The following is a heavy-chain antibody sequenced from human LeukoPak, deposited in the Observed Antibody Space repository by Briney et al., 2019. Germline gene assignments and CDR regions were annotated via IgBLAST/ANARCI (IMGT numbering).Heavy chain of an antibody. CDR1: GGSFSGYY. Sequence: SETLSLTCAVYGGSFSGYYWGWIRQPPGKGLEWIGSIYYSGSTYYNPSLKSRVTISVDTSKNQFSLKLSSVTAADTAVYYCASNYGSGSYYNGPDGMDVWGQGTTVTVSS. J-gene: IGHJ6*02. CDR3: ASNYGSGSYYNGPDGMDV. V-gene: IGHV4-34*01. D-gene: IGHD3-10*01. CDR2: IYYSGST.